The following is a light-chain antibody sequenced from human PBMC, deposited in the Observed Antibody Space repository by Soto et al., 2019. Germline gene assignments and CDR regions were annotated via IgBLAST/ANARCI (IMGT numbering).Light chain of an antibody. J-gene: IGKJ1*01. CDR2: AAS. CDR3: QLYYSYPHT. V-gene: IGKV1-8*01. CDR1: QGISSY. Sequence: AIRMTQSPSSFSASTGDRVTITCRASQGISSYLAWYQQKPGKAPKLLIYAASTLQSGVPSRFSGSGSGTVFTLTTGCLQSEDFATYYCQLYYSYPHTFGQGTKVETK.